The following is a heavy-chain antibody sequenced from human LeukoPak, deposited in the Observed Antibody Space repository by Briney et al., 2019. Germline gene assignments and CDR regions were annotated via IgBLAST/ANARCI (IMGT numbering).Heavy chain of an antibody. CDR1: GFTFSSYS. J-gene: IGHJ3*02. CDR2: ISGSGGST. D-gene: IGHD6-19*01. CDR3: AKDLRQWLVLDAFDI. V-gene: IGHV3-23*01. Sequence: GGSLRLSCAASGFTFSSYSMSWVRQAPGKGLEWVSAISGSGGSTYYADSVKGRFTISRDNSKNTLYLQMNSLRAEDTAVYYCAKDLRQWLVLDAFDIWGQGTMVTVSS.